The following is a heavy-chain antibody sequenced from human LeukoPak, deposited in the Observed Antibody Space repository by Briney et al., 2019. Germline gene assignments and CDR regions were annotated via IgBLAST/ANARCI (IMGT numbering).Heavy chain of an antibody. CDR3: ARRPRYSSGWYYFDS. Sequence: PSETLSLTCAVYGGSFSGDYWNWIRQPPGKGLKWIGEINHSGSTNSNPSLKSRVTISVDRSKNQFSLKLSSVTAADTAVYYCARRPRYSSGWYYFDSWGQGTLVTVSS. V-gene: IGHV4-34*01. J-gene: IGHJ4*02. CDR2: INHSGST. D-gene: IGHD6-19*01. CDR1: GGSFSGDY.